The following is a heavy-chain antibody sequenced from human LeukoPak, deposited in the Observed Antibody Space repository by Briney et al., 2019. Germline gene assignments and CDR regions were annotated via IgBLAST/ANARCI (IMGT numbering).Heavy chain of an antibody. CDR2: IYYSGST. J-gene: IGHJ6*03. D-gene: IGHD3-10*01. Sequence: PSETLSLTCTVSGGSISSSSHYWGWIRQPPGKGLEWIGSIYYSGSTYYNPSLMSRVTISVDTSKNQFSLKLSSVTAADTAVYYCARSRRGYYYYYTDVWGKGTTVTISS. V-gene: IGHV4-39*01. CDR1: GGSISSSSHY. CDR3: ARSRRGYYYYYTDV.